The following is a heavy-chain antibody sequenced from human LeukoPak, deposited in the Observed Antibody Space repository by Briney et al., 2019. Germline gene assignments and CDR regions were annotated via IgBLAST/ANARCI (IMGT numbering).Heavy chain of an antibody. CDR2: FSGSGGST. D-gene: IGHD3-3*01. CDR3: ARREWGTIFGVVHYWYFDL. J-gene: IGHJ2*01. CDR1: GFIFSNYA. Sequence: GGSLRLSCAASGFIFSNYAMSWVRQAPGKGLQWVSAFSGSGGSTYYADSVKGRFTISRDNAKNSLYLQMNSLRAEDTAVYYCARREWGTIFGVVHYWYFDLWGRGTLVTVSS. V-gene: IGHV3-23*01.